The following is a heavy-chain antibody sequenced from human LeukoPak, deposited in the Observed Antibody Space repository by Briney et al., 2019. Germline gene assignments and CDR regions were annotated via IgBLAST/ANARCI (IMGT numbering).Heavy chain of an antibody. D-gene: IGHD2-21*02. V-gene: IGHV4-59*01. CDR2: IYYSGST. J-gene: IGHJ4*02. Sequence: PSETLSLTCTVSGGSISSYYWSWIRQPPGKGLEWIGYIYYSGSTNYNPSLKSRVTISVDTSKNQFSLKLSSVTAADTAVYYCARGAIVVVTYYFDYWGQGTLVTVSS. CDR1: GGSISSYY. CDR3: ARGAIVVVTYYFDY.